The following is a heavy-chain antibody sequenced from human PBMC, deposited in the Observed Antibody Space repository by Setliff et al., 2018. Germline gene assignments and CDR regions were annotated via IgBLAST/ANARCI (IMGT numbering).Heavy chain of an antibody. CDR2: IIPIFGTA. Sequence: GASVKVSCKASGGTFSSYAISWVRQAPGQGLEWMGGIIPIFGTANYAQKFQGRVTITADESTSTAYMELSSLRSEDTAVYYCARDFGPSKNYNFWSGYVDYWGQGTLVTVSS. D-gene: IGHD3-3*01. J-gene: IGHJ4*02. V-gene: IGHV1-69*13. CDR3: ARDFGPSKNYNFWSGYVDY. CDR1: GGTFSSYA.